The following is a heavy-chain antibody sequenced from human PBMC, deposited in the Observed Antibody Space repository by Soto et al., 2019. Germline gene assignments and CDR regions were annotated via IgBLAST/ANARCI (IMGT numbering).Heavy chain of an antibody. CDR3: ARGKYSSARGGLDV. CDR2: IYPDDSDT. V-gene: IGHV5-51*01. D-gene: IGHD4-4*01. CDR1: GFNFPTFW. Sequence: GESLKISCKHSGFNFPTFWIAWVRQMPGKGLEWMGTIYPDDSDTRYSPSFQGQVTISADKSIQTAYLQWGSLKASGGGLYYCARGKYSSARGGLDVWGHGTPV. J-gene: IGHJ6*02.